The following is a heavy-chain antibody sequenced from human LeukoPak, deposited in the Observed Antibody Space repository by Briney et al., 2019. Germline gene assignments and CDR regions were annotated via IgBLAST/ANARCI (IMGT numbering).Heavy chain of an antibody. CDR3: ARGECSSTSCYIDY. J-gene: IGHJ4*02. D-gene: IGHD2-2*02. CDR2: INPNSGGT. Sequence: GASVKVSCKASGYTFTGYYVHWVRQAPGQGLEWMGWINPNSGGTNYAQKFQGRVTMTRDTSISTAYMELSRLRSDDTAVYYCARGECSSTSCYIDYWGQGTLVTVSS. CDR1: GYTFTGYY. V-gene: IGHV1-2*02.